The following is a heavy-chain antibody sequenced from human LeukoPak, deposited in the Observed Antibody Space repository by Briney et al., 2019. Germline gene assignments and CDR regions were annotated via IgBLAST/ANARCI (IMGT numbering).Heavy chain of an antibody. J-gene: IGHJ4*02. CDR1: GGSISSYY. CDR2: IYYSGST. CDR3: ARARMGGWPNFDY. Sequence: SETLSLTCTVSGGSISSYYRSWIRQPPGKGLEWIGYIYYSGSTNYNPSLKSRVTISVDTSKNQFSLKLSSVTAADTAVYYCARARMGGWPNFDYWGQGTLVTVSS. D-gene: IGHD3-16*01. V-gene: IGHV4-59*01.